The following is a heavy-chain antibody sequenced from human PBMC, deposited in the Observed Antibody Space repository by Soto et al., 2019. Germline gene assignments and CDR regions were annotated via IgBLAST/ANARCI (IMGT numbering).Heavy chain of an antibody. D-gene: IGHD2-15*01. CDR1: EFTFSASA. Sequence: EVQLVESGGGLVQPGGSLKLSCAASEFTFSASAIHWVRQASGKGLEWVGRVRTKSNNYATAYGASGEGRFTISRDDSTNTAYLQMNSLKTEDTAVYYCTRQGGYCGGGSCHAFNDYWGQGTLVTVSS. CDR3: TRQGGYCGGGSCHAFNDY. V-gene: IGHV3-73*01. CDR2: VRTKSNNYAT. J-gene: IGHJ4*02.